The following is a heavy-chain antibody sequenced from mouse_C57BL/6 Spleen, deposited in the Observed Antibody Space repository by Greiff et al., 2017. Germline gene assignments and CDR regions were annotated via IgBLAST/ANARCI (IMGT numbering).Heavy chain of an antibody. CDR2: IYPTSGNT. Sequence: VHLVESGAELARPGASVKLSCKASGYTFTSYGISWVKQRTGQGLEWIGEIYPTSGNTYYNEKFKGKATLTADKSSSTAYMELRSLTSEYSAVDCCEREKVLVTKGYAYWGQGTLVTVSA. CDR1: GYTFTSYG. J-gene: IGHJ3*01. V-gene: IGHV1-81*01. CDR3: EREKVLVTKGYAY.